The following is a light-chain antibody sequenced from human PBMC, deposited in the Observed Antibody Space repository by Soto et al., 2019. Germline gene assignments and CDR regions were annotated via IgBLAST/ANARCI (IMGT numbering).Light chain of an antibody. V-gene: IGKV3-15*01. CDR3: QQYNNWPPVT. CDR1: QSVSNN. J-gene: IGKJ5*01. Sequence: ETVMTKSPGTLSVSPGERVTLSCRASQSVSNNLAWYQQRSGQAPRLLIYGASTSATGVPARFSGSGSGTDFTLTISSLQSEDFAVYYCQQYNNWPPVTFGQGTRLEIK. CDR2: GAS.